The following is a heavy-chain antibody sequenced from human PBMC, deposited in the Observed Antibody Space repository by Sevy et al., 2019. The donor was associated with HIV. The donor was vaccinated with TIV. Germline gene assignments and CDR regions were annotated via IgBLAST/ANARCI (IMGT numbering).Heavy chain of an antibody. V-gene: IGHV3-30*18. D-gene: IGHD1-26*01. Sequence: GGSLRLSCAASGFTFSSYGMQWVRQAPGKGLEWVAVISYDGSNKYYADSVKGRFTISRDNSKNTLYLQMNSLRAEDTAVYYCAKDLGGSYYDFDYWGQGTLVTVSS. CDR1: GFTFSSYG. J-gene: IGHJ4*02. CDR3: AKDLGGSYYDFDY. CDR2: ISYDGSNK.